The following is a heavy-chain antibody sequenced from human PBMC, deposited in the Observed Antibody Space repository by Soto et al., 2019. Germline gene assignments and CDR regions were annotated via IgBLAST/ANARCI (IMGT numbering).Heavy chain of an antibody. Sequence: SVKVSCKASGGTFSSYTISWVRQAPGQGLEWMGRIIPILGIANYAQKLQGRVTITADKSTSTAYMELSSLRSEDTAVYYCARDDCSGGSCYPGVRAFDIWGQGTMVTVSS. J-gene: IGHJ3*02. CDR1: GGTFSSYT. V-gene: IGHV1-69*04. CDR3: ARDDCSGGSCYPGVRAFDI. CDR2: IIPILGIA. D-gene: IGHD2-15*01.